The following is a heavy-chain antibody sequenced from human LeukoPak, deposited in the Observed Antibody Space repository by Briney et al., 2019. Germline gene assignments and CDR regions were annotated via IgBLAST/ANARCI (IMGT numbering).Heavy chain of an antibody. CDR1: GGSISGYY. CDR2: INHSGST. V-gene: IGHV4-34*01. J-gene: IGHJ4*02. CDR3: ARGGAYYDFWSGYYPQFDY. D-gene: IGHD3-3*01. Sequence: SETLSLACTVSGGSISGYYWSWIRQPPGKGLEWIGEINHSGSTNYNPSLKSRVTISVDTSKNQFSLKLSSVTAADTAVYYCARGGAYYDFWSGYYPQFDYWGQGTLVTVSS.